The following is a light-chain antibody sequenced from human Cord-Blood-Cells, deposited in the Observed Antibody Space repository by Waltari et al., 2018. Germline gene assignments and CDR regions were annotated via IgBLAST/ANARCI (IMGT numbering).Light chain of an antibody. CDR2: KAS. J-gene: IGKJ2*01. CDR3: QQYNSYPYT. V-gene: IGKV1-5*03. Sequence: DIQMTQYPSTLSASVGDRVTITCRASQSISSWLAWYQQKPGKAPKILIYKASSLESGVPSRFSGSGSGTEFTLTISSLQPDDFATYYCQQYNSYPYTFGQGTKLVIK. CDR1: QSISSW.